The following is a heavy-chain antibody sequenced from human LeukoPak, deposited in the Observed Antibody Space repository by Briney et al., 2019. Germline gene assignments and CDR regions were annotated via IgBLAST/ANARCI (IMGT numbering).Heavy chain of an antibody. D-gene: IGHD6-19*01. CDR1: GFSFRTHW. V-gene: IGHV3-7*02. CDR3: AKWMGRDS. J-gene: IGHJ4*02. Sequence: GGSLRLPCAASGFSFRTHWMSWVRQAPGKGLEWVANINQDGRKKFYVDSVEGRFTISRDDAKTSLFLQMNSLRVEDTAVYYCAKWMGRDSWGQGTLVTVSS. CDR2: INQDGRKK.